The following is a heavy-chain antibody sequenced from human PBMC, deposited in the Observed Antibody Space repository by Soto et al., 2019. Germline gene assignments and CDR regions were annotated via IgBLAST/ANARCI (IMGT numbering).Heavy chain of an antibody. Sequence: EVQLVESGGGLVQPGRSLRLSCAASGFTFDDYAMHWVRQAPGKGLEWVSGISWNSGSIGYADSVKGRFTISRDNAKNSLYLQMNSLRAEDTALYYCANSLDMITFGVVIGHGAFDIWGQGTMVTVSS. CDR3: ANSLDMITFGVVIGHGAFDI. D-gene: IGHD3-16*02. CDR2: ISWNSGSI. J-gene: IGHJ3*02. CDR1: GFTFDDYA. V-gene: IGHV3-9*01.